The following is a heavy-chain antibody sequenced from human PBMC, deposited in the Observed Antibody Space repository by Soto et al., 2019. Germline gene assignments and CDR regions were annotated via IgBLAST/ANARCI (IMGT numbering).Heavy chain of an antibody. CDR2: IFPSGST. V-gene: IGHV4-4*02. Sequence: QVRLQESGPGLVKPSGTLSLACVVSGGSISGDYWWTWVRQSPGKGLEWLGEIFPSGSTNSNPSLKTRGTLSVDKSKREFSLNLTSVTAADTAVYYCARGDSGSYLREGLGYYYVMDIWGQGTTVTVSS. CDR1: GGSISGDYW. J-gene: IGHJ6*02. D-gene: IGHD1-26*01. CDR3: ARGDSGSYLREGLGYYYVMDI.